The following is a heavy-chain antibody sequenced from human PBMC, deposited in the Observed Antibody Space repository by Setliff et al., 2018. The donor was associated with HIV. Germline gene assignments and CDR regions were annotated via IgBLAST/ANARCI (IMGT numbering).Heavy chain of an antibody. J-gene: IGHJ5*02. D-gene: IGHD1-26*01. V-gene: IGHV4-39*01. Sequence: SETLSLTCTVSGGSISSYDYNWGWIRQPPGKGLEWIANIYYTGRTYYNPSLKSRGTISVDTSKNQFSLKVTSLTAANTAVYYCARYRRGAEWFDPWGQGTLVTVS. CDR1: GGSISSYDYN. CDR3: ARYRRGAEWFDP. CDR2: IYYTGRT.